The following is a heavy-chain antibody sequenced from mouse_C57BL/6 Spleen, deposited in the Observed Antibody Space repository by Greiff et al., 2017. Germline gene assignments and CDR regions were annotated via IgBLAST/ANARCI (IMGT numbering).Heavy chain of an antibody. D-gene: IGHD1-1*01. J-gene: IGHJ4*01. Sequence: VQLQQSGPELVKPGASVKISCKASGYAFSSSWMNWVKQRPGKGLEWIGRIYPGDGDTNYNGQFKGKATLTADKSSSTAYMQLSSLTSEDSAVYCCARSYYGSSYGAMDYWGQGTSVTVSS. CDR3: ARSYYGSSYGAMDY. CDR2: IYPGDGDT. CDR1: GYAFSSSW. V-gene: IGHV1-82*01.